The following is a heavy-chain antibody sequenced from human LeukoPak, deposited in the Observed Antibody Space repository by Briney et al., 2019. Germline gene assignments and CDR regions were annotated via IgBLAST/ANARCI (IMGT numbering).Heavy chain of an antibody. CDR3: ARPIRDILTGYSVGYFDY. D-gene: IGHD3-9*01. CDR1: GYTFTSYG. V-gene: IGHV1-18*01. CDR2: ISAYNGNT. J-gene: IGHJ4*02. Sequence: ASVKVSCKASGYTFTSYGISWVRQAPGQGLEWMGWISAYNGNTNYAQKLQGRVTMTTDTSTSTAYMELRSLRSDDTAVYYCARPIRDILTGYSVGYFDYWGQGTLVTVSS.